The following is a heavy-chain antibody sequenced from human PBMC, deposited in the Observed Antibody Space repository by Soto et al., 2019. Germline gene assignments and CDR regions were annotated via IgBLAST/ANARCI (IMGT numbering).Heavy chain of an antibody. J-gene: IGHJ4*02. CDR1: GVTLRDYG. V-gene: IGHV3-30*03. CDR2: ISYDAASV. Sequence: GGSLRLSCSASGVTLRDYGMHWVRQAPGKGLEWVADISYDAASVHYADSAKGRFSISRDNSNNTVSLHMNSLGPGDTAVYYCARDSRRLQLGVIDFWGQGILVTVSS. CDR3: ARDSRRLQLGVIDF. D-gene: IGHD5-18*01.